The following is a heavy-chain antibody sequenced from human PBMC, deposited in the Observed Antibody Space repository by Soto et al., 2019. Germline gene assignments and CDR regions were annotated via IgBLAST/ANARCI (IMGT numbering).Heavy chain of an antibody. V-gene: IGHV4-59*01. CDR3: AREISSAFQH. D-gene: IGHD6-6*01. CDR2: IYYSGST. CDR1: GGSISSYY. Sequence: ETLSLTCTVSGGSISSYYWSWIRQPPGKGLEWIGYIYYSGSTNYNPSLKSRVTISVDTSKNQFSLKLSSVTAADTAVYYCAREISSAFQHWGQGTLVTVYS. J-gene: IGHJ1*01.